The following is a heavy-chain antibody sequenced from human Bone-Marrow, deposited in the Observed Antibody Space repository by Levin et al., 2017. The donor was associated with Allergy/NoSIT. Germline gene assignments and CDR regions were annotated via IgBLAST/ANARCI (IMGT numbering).Heavy chain of an antibody. CDR1: GYTFTSYY. J-gene: IGHJ4*02. D-gene: IGHD2-21*02. CDR3: ARGLCGGDCYLGRIDY. Sequence: PGASVKVSCKASGYTFTSYYMHWVRQAPGQGLEWMGIINPSGGSTSYAQKFQGRVTMTRDTSTSTVYMELSSLRSEDTAVYYCARGLCGGDCYLGRIDYWGQGTLVTVSS. V-gene: IGHV1-46*01. CDR2: INPSGGST.